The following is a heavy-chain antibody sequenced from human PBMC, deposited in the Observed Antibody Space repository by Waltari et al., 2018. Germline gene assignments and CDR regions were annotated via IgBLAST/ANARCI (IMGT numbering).Heavy chain of an antibody. J-gene: IGHJ4*02. V-gene: IGHV4-4*02. Sequence: QLQLQESRPGLVKPSGTLSLTCAVSGDSMTTTDCWSWVRQLPGKWLEWIGQVRGDGRTNYNPSVASQITISLDTSTDQFSLRVTSATAADTAVYYCARDRGRGLYLDTWGQGILVTVSS. CDR1: GDSMTTTDC. CDR2: VRGDGRT. CDR3: ARDRGRGLYLDT. D-gene: IGHD2-15*01.